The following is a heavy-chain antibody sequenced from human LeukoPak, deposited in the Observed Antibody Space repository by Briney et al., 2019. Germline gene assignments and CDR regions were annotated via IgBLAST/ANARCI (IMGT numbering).Heavy chain of an antibody. Sequence: PSQTLSLTCTVSGGSISSGSYYWSWIRQPAGKGLEWIGRIYTSGSTNYNPSLKSRVTISVDTSKNQFSLKLSSVTAADTAVYYCASSYYYGSGSYYSGSDLFDPWGQGTLVTVSS. J-gene: IGHJ5*02. CDR3: ASSYYYGSGSYYSGSDLFDP. V-gene: IGHV4-61*02. CDR1: GGSISSGSYY. CDR2: IYTSGST. D-gene: IGHD3-10*01.